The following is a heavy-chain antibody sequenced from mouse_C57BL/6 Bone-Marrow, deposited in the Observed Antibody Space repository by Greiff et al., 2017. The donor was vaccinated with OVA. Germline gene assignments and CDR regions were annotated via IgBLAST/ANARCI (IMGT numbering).Heavy chain of an antibody. CDR2: IAPSDSYI. Sequence: VQLQQPGAELVRPGTSVKLSCKASGYTLTNYWMHWVKQRPGQGLEWIGVIAPSDSYINYNQKFKGRATLTVETSSSTAYMHLSSLTSEDSAVYYCAHSSIRLYLHSWGPGTALSVSS. CDR3: AHSSIRLYLHS. V-gene: IGHV1-59*01. CDR1: GYTLTNYW. J-gene: IGHJ2*01. D-gene: IGHD1-1*01.